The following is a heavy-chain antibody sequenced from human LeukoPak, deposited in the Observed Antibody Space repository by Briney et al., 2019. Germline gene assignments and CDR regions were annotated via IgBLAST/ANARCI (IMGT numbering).Heavy chain of an antibody. J-gene: IGHJ4*02. CDR1: GYTFTGYY. V-gene: IGHV1-2*02. CDR2: INPNSGGT. CDR3: ARDIVATLLLDY. Sequence: ASLKLSCKASGYTFTGYYMHWVLQTPGQGLEWMGWINPNSGGTNYAQKFQGRVTMTRDTSISTAYMELSRLRSDDTAVYYCARDIVATLLLDYWGQGTLVTVSS. D-gene: IGHD5-12*01.